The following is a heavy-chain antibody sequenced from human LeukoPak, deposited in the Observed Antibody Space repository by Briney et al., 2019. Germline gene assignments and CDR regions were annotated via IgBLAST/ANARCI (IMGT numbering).Heavy chain of an antibody. V-gene: IGHV4-30-4*08. CDR3: ARFDCSSTSCAGGWFDP. J-gene: IGHJ5*02. CDR1: GGSISSGDYY. D-gene: IGHD2-2*01. CDR2: IYYSGST. Sequence: SETLSLTCTVSGGSISSGDYYWSWIRQPPGKGLEWIGYIYYSGSTYYNPSLKSRVTISVDTSKNQFSLKLSSVTAADTAVYYCARFDCSSTSCAGGWFDPWGQGTPVTVSS.